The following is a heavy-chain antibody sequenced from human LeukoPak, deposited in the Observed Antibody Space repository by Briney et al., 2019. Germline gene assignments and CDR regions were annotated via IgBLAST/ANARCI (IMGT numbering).Heavy chain of an antibody. V-gene: IGHV3-30*18. CDR2: ISFDGSNK. CDR1: GFTFSSFG. D-gene: IGHD4-17*01. J-gene: IGHJ4*02. Sequence: GGSLRLSCAASGFTFSSFGMHWVRQAPGRGLEWMAVISFDGSNKYYADSVKGRFTISRDNSRSTLYLQMNSLRPEDTAVYYCAKDQVITITVTTFIDYWGQGTLVTVSS. CDR3: AKDQVITITVTTFIDY.